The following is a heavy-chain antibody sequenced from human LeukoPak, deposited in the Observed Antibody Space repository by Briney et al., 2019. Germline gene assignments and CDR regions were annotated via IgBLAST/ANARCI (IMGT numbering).Heavy chain of an antibody. V-gene: IGHV4-39*01. CDR3: ARRDYAAWFDP. CDR2: VYYSGST. J-gene: IGHJ5*02. Sequence: SETLSLTCNVSGDSITSGGFYWAWIRQSPGKGLEWIGNVYYSGSTQYNPSLKGRVTISMDMPKNQFSLNLNSVSVTDTAIYYCARRDYAAWFDPWGRGTLVTVSS. D-gene: IGHD4/OR15-4a*01. CDR1: GDSITSGGFY.